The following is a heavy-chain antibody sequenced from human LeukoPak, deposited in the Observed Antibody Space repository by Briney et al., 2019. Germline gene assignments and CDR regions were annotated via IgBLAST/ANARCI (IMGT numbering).Heavy chain of an antibody. V-gene: IGHV3-64*01. J-gene: IGHJ3*02. CDR1: GINFRTSV. CDR3: AREGHSSGYCGAFDI. Sequence: GGSLRLSCEVSGINFRTSVMHWVRQAPGKGLEFVSGISDNGAGTFYANSVKDRFTISRDNSKNTLYLQMDSLRHEDMAMYYCAREGHSSGYCGAFDIWGQGTMVTVSS. CDR2: ISDNGAGT. D-gene: IGHD3-22*01.